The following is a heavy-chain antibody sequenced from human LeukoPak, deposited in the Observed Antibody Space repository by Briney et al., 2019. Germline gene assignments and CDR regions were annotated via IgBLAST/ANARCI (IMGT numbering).Heavy chain of an antibody. D-gene: IGHD2-15*01. CDR2: IIPILGIA. CDR1: GGTFSSYA. CDR3: ARGGLPIGCSGGSCYSPFDY. V-gene: IGHV1-69*04. J-gene: IGHJ4*02. Sequence: SVKVSCKASGGTFSSYAISWVRQAPGQGLEWMGRIIPILGIANYAQKFQGRVTITADKSTSTAYMELSSLRSEDTAVYYCARGGLPIGCSGGSCYSPFDYWGQGTLVTVSS.